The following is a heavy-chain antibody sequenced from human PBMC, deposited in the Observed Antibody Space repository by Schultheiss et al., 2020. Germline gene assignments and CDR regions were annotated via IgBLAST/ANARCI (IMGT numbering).Heavy chain of an antibody. J-gene: IGHJ6*02. CDR2: ISGSGGST. Sequence: GGSLRLPCAASGFTFSSYAMSWVRQAPGKGLEWVSAISGSGGSTYYADSVKGRFTISRDNSKNTLYLQMNSLRAEDTAVYYCASTSCYSCGMDVWGQGTMVTVSS. CDR1: GFTFSSYA. D-gene: IGHD2-2*01. V-gene: IGHV3-23*01. CDR3: ASTSCYSCGMDV.